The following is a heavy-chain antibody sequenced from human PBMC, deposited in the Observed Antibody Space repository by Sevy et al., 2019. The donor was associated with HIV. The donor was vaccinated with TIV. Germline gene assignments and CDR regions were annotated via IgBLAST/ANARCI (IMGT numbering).Heavy chain of an antibody. Sequence: GGSLRLSCAASGFIFSTYGIHWVRQAPGKGLEWVAAISFDGSDKYYVDSVRGRFTISRDNSKNTLYLQMNSLRVEDTAIYCCAKMQGGSYHYYGMDVWGQGTTVTVSS. CDR3: AKMQGGSYHYYGMDV. CDR1: GFIFSTYG. CDR2: ISFDGSDK. J-gene: IGHJ6*02. V-gene: IGHV3-30*18. D-gene: IGHD1-26*01.